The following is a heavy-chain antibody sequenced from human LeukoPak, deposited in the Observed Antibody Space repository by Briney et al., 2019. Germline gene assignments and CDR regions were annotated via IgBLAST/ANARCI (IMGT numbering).Heavy chain of an antibody. D-gene: IGHD6-13*01. V-gene: IGHV3-30*18. J-gene: IGHJ4*02. CDR3: AKDTEQLVYYFDY. CDR2: ISYDGSNK. Sequence: PGGSLRLSSAASGFTFSSYGMHWVRQAPGKGLEWVAVISYDGSNKYYADSVKGRFTISRDNSKNTLYLQMNSLRAEDTAVYYCAKDTEQLVYYFDYWGQGTLVTVSS. CDR1: GFTFSSYG.